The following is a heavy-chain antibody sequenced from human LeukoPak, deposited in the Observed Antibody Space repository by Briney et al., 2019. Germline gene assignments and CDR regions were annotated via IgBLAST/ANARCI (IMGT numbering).Heavy chain of an antibody. CDR2: INWNGGST. CDR3: ARDYGSGSYHVRGSFDY. Sequence: LSGGSLRLSCAASGFTFDDYGMGWVRQAPGKGLEWVSGINWNGGSTGYADSVKGRFTISRDNAKNSLYLQMNSLRAEDTALYYCARDYGSGSYHVRGSFDYWGQGTLVTVSS. CDR1: GFTFDDYG. V-gene: IGHV3-20*04. J-gene: IGHJ4*02. D-gene: IGHD3-10*01.